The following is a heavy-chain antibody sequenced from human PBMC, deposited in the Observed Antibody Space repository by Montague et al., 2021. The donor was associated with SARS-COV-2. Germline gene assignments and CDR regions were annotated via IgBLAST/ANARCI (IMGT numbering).Heavy chain of an antibody. CDR2: IYSGGST. D-gene: IGHD3-10*01. Sequence: SLRLSCAASGFTVSSNYMSWVRPAPGKGLEWVSVIYSGGSTYYADSVKGRFTISRHNSKNTLYLQMNSLRAEDAAVYYCARDLTYGSGRSYYYYGMDVWGQGTTVTVSS. CDR1: GFTVSSNY. J-gene: IGHJ6*02. CDR3: ARDLTYGSGRSYYYYGMDV. V-gene: IGHV3-53*04.